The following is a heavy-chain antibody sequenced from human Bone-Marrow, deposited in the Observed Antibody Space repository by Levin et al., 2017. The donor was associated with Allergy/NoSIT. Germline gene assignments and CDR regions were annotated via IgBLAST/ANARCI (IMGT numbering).Heavy chain of an antibody. CDR3: ARDPGSSVYDYFSYYYYYMDI. CDR2: ISTSTSTI. Sequence: GGSLRLSCAASGFTFSSYGMSWVRQAPGRGLEWVSHISTSTSTIYYADSVKGRFTISRDNAKNSLYLQMNSLRAEDTAVYYCARDPGSSVYDYFSYYYYYMDIWGKGTTVTVSS. J-gene: IGHJ6*03. D-gene: IGHD5/OR15-5a*01. CDR1: GFTFSSYG. V-gene: IGHV3-48*01.